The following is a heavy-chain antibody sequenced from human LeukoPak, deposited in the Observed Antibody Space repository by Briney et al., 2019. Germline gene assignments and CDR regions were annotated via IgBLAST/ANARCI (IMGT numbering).Heavy chain of an antibody. D-gene: IGHD3-10*01. V-gene: IGHV3-21*01. J-gene: IGHJ4*02. Sequence: PGGSLRLSCAASGFTFSSYSMNWVRQAPGKGPEWVSCIGSSGNYIYYADSVKGRFTISRDNAKNSLYLLMNSLRAEDTAVYYCARTHVADDITMPGWGQGTLVTVSS. CDR2: IGSSGNYI. CDR3: ARTHVADDITMPG. CDR1: GFTFSSYS.